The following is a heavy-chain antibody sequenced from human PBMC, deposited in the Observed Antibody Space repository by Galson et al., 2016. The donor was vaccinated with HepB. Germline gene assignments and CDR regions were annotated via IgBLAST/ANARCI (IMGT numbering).Heavy chain of an antibody. Sequence: SLRLSCAASGLTFNNYGMHWVRQAPGKGLECVAVISYDGSKEFYADSVKGRFTISRDNSKHTLYLQMSSLKVEDTAVYYCAKGAWRQPLDYWGQGTLVTVSS. CDR2: ISYDGSKE. J-gene: IGHJ4*02. CDR1: GLTFNNYG. V-gene: IGHV3-30*18. D-gene: IGHD5-12*01. CDR3: AKGAWRQPLDY.